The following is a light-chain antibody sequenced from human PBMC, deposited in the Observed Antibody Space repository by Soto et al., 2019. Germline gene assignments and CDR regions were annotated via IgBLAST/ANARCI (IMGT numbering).Light chain of an antibody. CDR2: EVS. CDR3: SSSTSSITYV. V-gene: IGLV2-14*01. Sequence: QPVLTQPASVSGSPGQSITISCTGTSSDVGGYNYVSWYQQHPGKAPKLIIYEVSNRPSGVSNRFSGSKSGNTASLTISGLQAEDEDDYYCSSSTSSITYVFGTGTKLTVL. J-gene: IGLJ1*01. CDR1: SSDVGGYNY.